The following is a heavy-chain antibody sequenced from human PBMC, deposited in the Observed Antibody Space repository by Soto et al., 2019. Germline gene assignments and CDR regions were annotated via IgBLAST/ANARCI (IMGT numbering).Heavy chain of an antibody. V-gene: IGHV4-30-4*01. CDR3: VSEYDSGGYIGY. Sequence: SETLSLTCNVSGVSIITADYYWIWIRQPPGKGLEWIGYIHYRGSTYYNPSLESRVAISMDTSKDQFSLNLTSVTAADTAVYFFVSEYDSGGYIGYSGKGTLVPVYS. CDR2: IHYRGST. CDR1: GVSIITADYY. J-gene: IGHJ1*01. D-gene: IGHD3-22*01.